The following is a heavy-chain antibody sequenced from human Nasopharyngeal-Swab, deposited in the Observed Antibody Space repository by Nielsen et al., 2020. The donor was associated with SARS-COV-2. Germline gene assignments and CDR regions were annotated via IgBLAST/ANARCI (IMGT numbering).Heavy chain of an antibody. J-gene: IGHJ6*02. D-gene: IGHD2-2*01. CDR1: GGSINSGVYS. CDR3: GRGACSITTCYENVDV. CDR2: IYHSGTT. Sequence: LRLSCAVSGGSINSGVYSWTWVRQPPGKGLEWIGYIYHSGTTYYNPSLKSRVTISVDRSKNQFSLNLTSVTAADTAVYYCGRGACSITTCYENVDVWGQGTTVTVSS. V-gene: IGHV4-30-2*01.